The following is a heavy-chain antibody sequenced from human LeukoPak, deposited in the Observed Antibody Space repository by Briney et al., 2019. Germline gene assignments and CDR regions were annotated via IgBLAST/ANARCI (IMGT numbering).Heavy chain of an antibody. J-gene: IGHJ5*02. Sequence: GASVKVSCKASGYTFTSYYMHWVRQAPGQGLEWMGIINPSGGSTSDAQKFQGRLNMTRDLSTSTVYMELSSLRSEDTAVYYCARGGIRCSSTSCLNWFDPWGQGTLVTVSS. D-gene: IGHD2-2*01. V-gene: IGHV1-46*01. CDR3: ARGGIRCSSTSCLNWFDP. CDR2: INPSGGST. CDR1: GYTFTSYY.